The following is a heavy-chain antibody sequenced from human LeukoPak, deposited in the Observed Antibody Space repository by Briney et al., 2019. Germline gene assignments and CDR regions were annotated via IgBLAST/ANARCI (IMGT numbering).Heavy chain of an antibody. V-gene: IGHV1-2*02. CDR1: GYTFTGYY. CDR3: ARGILTGRSSWFDP. D-gene: IGHD3-9*01. CDR2: INPNSGGT. J-gene: IGHJ5*02. Sequence: ASVKVSCKASGYTFTGYYMHWVRQAPGQGLEWMGWINPNSGGTNYAQKFQGRVTMTRDTSISTAYMELSRLRSDDTAVYYCARGILTGRSSWFDPWGQGTLVTVSS.